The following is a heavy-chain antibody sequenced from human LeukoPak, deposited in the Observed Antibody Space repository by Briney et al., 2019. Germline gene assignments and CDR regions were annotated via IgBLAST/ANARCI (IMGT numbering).Heavy chain of an antibody. J-gene: IGHJ4*02. Sequence: SETLSLTCSVSGGSIDTYYWTWVQQPPGRGLEWIGFVFYSGFANYNRSLGSRVTISVDTSKNQFSLKLTSVTAADTAIYYCARWGESVTGVDYWGQGILVTVSS. V-gene: IGHV4-59*08. CDR1: GGSIDTYY. CDR3: ARWGESVTGVDY. CDR2: VFYSGFA. D-gene: IGHD6-19*01.